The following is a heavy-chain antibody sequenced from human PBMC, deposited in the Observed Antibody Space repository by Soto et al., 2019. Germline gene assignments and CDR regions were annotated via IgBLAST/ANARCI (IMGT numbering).Heavy chain of an antibody. V-gene: IGHV3-30-3*01. D-gene: IGHD6-13*01. CDR2: ISYDGNNK. CDR1: GFTFSSYA. Sequence: PGGSLRLSCAASGFTFSSYAMHWVRQAPGKGLEWVAVISYDGNNKYYADSVKGRFTISRDNSKNTLYLQMNSLRAEDTAVYYCARDGYSSSWSSFDYWGQGTLVTVSS. J-gene: IGHJ4*02. CDR3: ARDGYSSSWSSFDY.